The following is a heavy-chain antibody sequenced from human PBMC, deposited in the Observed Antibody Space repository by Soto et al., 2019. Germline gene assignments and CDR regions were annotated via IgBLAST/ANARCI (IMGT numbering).Heavy chain of an antibody. J-gene: IGHJ5*01. CDR2: ISVYSNNT. V-gene: IGHV1-18*01. Sequence: QVQLVQSGAEVKKPGASVKVSCKASSYRFIRYGISWVRPAPGQALEWMGWISVYSNNTSSGQKLQGRITMPTDTSSSTAYMELRSLRSDDTAVSYCARPGVLFWLWEFDSWGQGTLVTVSS. CDR3: ARPGVLFWLWEFDS. CDR1: SYRFIRYG. D-gene: IGHD3-10*01.